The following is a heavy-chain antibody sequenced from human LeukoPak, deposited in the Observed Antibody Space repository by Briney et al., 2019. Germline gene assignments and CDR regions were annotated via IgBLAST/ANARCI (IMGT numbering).Heavy chain of an antibody. V-gene: IGHV1-69*06. Sequence: SGKLSCKASGGTFSSYAISWVRQAPGHGLEWLRGIIPIFGTANYAQKFQGRVTITADKSTSTAYMELSSLRSEDTAVYYCAGGSGSYSVGYYYYYGMDVWGKGTTVTVSS. CDR1: GGTFSSYA. CDR2: IIPIFGTA. D-gene: IGHD3-10*01. CDR3: AGGSGSYSVGYYYYYGMDV. J-gene: IGHJ6*04.